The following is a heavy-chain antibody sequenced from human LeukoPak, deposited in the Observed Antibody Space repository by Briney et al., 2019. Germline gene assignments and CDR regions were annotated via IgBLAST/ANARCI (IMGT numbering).Heavy chain of an antibody. Sequence: GGSLRLSCAASGFTFSSYWMSWVRQAPGKGLEWVANIKQDGSEKYYVDSVKGRFTISRDNAKNSLYLQMNSLRAEDTAVYYCARFKRAGSCRFDYWRQGTLVTVSS. D-gene: IGHD2-2*01. CDR3: ARFKRAGSCRFDY. CDR1: GFTFSSYW. CDR2: IKQDGSEK. V-gene: IGHV3-7*01. J-gene: IGHJ4*02.